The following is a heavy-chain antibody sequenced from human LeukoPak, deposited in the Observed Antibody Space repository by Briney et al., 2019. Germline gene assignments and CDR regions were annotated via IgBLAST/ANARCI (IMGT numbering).Heavy chain of an antibody. CDR3: ARGGYYGLGNDFRFDP. V-gene: IGHV4-61*05. J-gene: IGHJ5*02. CDR2: IFYSGTT. D-gene: IGHD3-10*01. Sequence: SETLSLTCTVSGGSISSSSYYWGWIRQPPGKGLEWIGYIFYSGTTYYNPSLKSRITISVDTSKNQFSLKLSSVTAADTAIYYCARGGYYGLGNDFRFDPWGQGTLVTVSS. CDR1: GGSISSSSYY.